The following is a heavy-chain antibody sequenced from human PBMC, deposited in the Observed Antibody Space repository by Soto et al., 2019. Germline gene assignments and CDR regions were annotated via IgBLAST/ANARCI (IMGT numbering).Heavy chain of an antibody. CDR2: MYYSGST. J-gene: IGHJ3*02. Sequence: SETLSLTCTVSSVSFSSYYWSWIRQPPGKGLEWIGNMYYSGSTNYNPSLKSRVTISVDTSKNQFSLRLSSVTAADTAIYYCAGEGYCSGGSCYNAFDIWGQGTMVTVSS. D-gene: IGHD2-15*01. CDR1: SVSFSSYY. V-gene: IGHV4-59*01. CDR3: AGEGYCSGGSCYNAFDI.